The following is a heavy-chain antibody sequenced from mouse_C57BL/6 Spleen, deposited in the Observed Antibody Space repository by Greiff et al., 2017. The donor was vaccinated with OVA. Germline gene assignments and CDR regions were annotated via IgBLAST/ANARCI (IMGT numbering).Heavy chain of an antibody. CDR3: TRTPYDYGRAMDY. CDR2: IDPETGGT. V-gene: IGHV1-15*01. CDR1: GYTFTDYE. J-gene: IGHJ4*01. Sequence: QVQLQQSGAELVRPGASVTLSCKASGYTFTDYEMHWVKQTPVHGLEWIGAIDPETGGTAYNQKFKGKAILTADKSSSTAYMELRSLTSEDSAVYYCTRTPYDYGRAMDYWGQGTSVTVSS. D-gene: IGHD2-4*01.